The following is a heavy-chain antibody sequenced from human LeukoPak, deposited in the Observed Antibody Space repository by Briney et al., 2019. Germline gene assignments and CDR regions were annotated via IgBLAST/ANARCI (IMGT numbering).Heavy chain of an antibody. CDR2: ISYDGSNK. D-gene: IGHD5-12*01. Sequence: GGSLRLSCAASGFTFSSYAMHWVRQAPGKGLEWVAVISYDGSNKYYADSVKGRFTISRDNSKNTLYLQMNSLRAEDTAVYYCARDHIVATTAAFDYWGQGTLVTVSS. V-gene: IGHV3-30-3*01. CDR1: GFTFSSYA. CDR3: ARDHIVATTAAFDY. J-gene: IGHJ4*02.